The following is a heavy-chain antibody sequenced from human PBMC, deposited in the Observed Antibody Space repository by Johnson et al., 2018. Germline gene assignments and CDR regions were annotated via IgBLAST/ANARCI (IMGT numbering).Heavy chain of an antibody. CDR2: ISGSYGNT. CDR3: AKPIVDYSDSWVAVVI. J-gene: IGHJ3*02. Sequence: VQLLESGGGLVKPGGSLRLSCGASGFTFSSHSMNWVRQDPGKGLEWVSVISGSYGNTHYADSVKGRLPISRDNSGNTLYLQMDSLRAEDTAVYYCAKPIVDYSDSWVAVVIWGQGTMVTVSS. CDR1: GFTFSSHS. D-gene: IGHD4/OR15-4a*01. V-gene: IGHV3-23*01.